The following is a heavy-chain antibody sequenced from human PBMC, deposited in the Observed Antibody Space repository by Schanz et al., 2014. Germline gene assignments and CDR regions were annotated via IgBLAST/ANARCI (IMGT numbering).Heavy chain of an antibody. V-gene: IGHV3-23*01. D-gene: IGHD2-2*01. J-gene: IGHJ4*02. CDR1: GFTFADCA. CDR3: ARESSNDIVLVPGAVFDH. CDR2: LSEGGGGT. Sequence: EVQLLESGGGLVQPGGSLRLSCAASGFTFADCAMSWFRQAPGKGLEWVSALSEGGGGTHYADSVKGRFTISRDNSKNTVYLQMNSLRPGDTAVYYCARESSNDIVLVPGAVFDHWGQGILVTVSS.